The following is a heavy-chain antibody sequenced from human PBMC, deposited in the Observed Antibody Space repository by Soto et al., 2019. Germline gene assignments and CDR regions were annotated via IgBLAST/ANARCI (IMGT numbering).Heavy chain of an antibody. J-gene: IGHJ5*02. Sequence: QVQLQQWGAGLLKPSETLSLTCAVYGGSFSGYYWSWIRQPPGKGLEWSGEINHRGSTNYNPSLKRRVTISVDTSKNQFSLKLSSVTAEDTAVYYCARLIEAAAPGDYNSFDPWGQGTLVTVSS. V-gene: IGHV4-34*01. CDR1: GGSFSGYY. CDR2: INHRGST. CDR3: ARLIEAAAPGDYNSFDP. D-gene: IGHD6-13*01.